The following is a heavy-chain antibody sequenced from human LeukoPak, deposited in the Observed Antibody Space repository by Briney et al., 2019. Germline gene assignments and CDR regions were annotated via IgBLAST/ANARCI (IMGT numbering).Heavy chain of an antibody. Sequence: SETLSLTCTVSGGSISSSNYYWGWIRQPPGKGLEWIGTIYYSGTTYYNPSLESRVTISEDTSKNQFSLTLRSVTAADTAVYYCARQISDYYYYYMDIWGKGTTVTVSS. D-gene: IGHD3-10*01. J-gene: IGHJ6*03. V-gene: IGHV4-39*01. CDR2: IYYSGTT. CDR1: GGSISSSNYY. CDR3: ARQISDYYYYYMDI.